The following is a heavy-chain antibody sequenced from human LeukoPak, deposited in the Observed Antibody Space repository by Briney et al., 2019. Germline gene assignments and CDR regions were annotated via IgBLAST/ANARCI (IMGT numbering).Heavy chain of an antibody. CDR1: GFTFSSYA. CDR3: AKLSGYGDYVDY. V-gene: IGHV3-23*01. D-gene: IGHD4-17*01. CDR2: ISGSGGST. J-gene: IGHJ4*02. Sequence: PGGSLRLSCAASGFTFSSYAMSWVRQAPGKGLEWVSAISGSGGSTYYADSVKGWFTISRGNSKNSLYLQMNSLRAEDTAVYYCAKLSGYGDYVDYWGQGTLVTVSS.